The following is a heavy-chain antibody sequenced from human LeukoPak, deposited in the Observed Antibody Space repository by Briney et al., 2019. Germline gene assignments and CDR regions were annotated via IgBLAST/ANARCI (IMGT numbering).Heavy chain of an antibody. Sequence: GGSLRLSCAASGFTFSSYAMSWVRQAPGKGLEWVSVISGSGGSTYYADSVKGRFTISRDNSRNTLYLQMNSLRAEDTAVYYCAKSDYGDYGYLDYWGQGTLVTVSS. CDR1: GFTFSSYA. CDR2: ISGSGGST. D-gene: IGHD4-17*01. V-gene: IGHV3-23*01. CDR3: AKSDYGDYGYLDY. J-gene: IGHJ4*02.